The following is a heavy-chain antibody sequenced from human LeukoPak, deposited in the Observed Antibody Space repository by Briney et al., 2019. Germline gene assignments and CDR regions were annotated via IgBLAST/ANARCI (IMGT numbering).Heavy chain of an antibody. CDR3: AKTYYYGSGSPADAFDV. CDR1: GYSFTSYW. D-gene: IGHD3-10*01. Sequence: GESLKISCKGSGYSFTSYWIGWVRQMPGKGLEWMGIIYPGDSDTRYSPSFQGQVTISADKSISTAYLQWSSLKASDTAMYYCAKTYYYGSGSPADAFDVWGQGTVVTISS. V-gene: IGHV5-51*01. J-gene: IGHJ3*01. CDR2: IYPGDSDT.